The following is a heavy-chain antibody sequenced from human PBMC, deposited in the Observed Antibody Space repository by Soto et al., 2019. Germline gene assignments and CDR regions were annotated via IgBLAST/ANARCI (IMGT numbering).Heavy chain of an antibody. D-gene: IGHD6-19*01. CDR1: GFSVSSKY. V-gene: IGHV3-53*01. J-gene: IGHJ4*02. CDR2: IYGGGTT. Sequence: EVQLVESGGGVIQPGGSLRLSCAACGFSVSSKYMTWVRQAPGKGLEWVSVIYGGGTTYYADSVKGRFTISRDNSKNTLYLQMNSLRAEDTAVYYCVQTTGWPGFDFWGQGTLVTVSS. CDR3: VQTTGWPGFDF.